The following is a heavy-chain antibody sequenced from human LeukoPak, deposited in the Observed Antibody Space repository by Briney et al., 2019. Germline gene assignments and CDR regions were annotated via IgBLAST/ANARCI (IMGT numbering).Heavy chain of an antibody. V-gene: IGHV4-4*02. J-gene: IGHJ4*02. D-gene: IGHD2-2*01. CDR1: GGSISSSNW. CDR3: ARGREYQLPEEYYFDY. Sequence: SGTLSLTCAVSGGSISSSNWWSWVRQPPGKGLEWIGEIHHSGSTNYNPSLKSRVTISVDKSKNQFSLKLSSVTATDTAVYYCARGREYQLPEEYYFDYWGQGTLVTVSS. CDR2: IHHSGST.